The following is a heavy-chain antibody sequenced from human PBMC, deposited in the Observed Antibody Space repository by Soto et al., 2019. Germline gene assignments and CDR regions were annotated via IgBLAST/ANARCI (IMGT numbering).Heavy chain of an antibody. J-gene: IGHJ4*02. Sequence: QVHLQESGAGLVKPSGTLSLICAVSGGSISSSYWWTWVRQSPGKGLEWIGEISHGGSTNYNPSLKSRVTMSVDKSKKYFALNLSSVTAADTAVYYCATWGIAVAGTRSDYWGQGTLVTVSS. V-gene: IGHV4-4*02. CDR3: ATWGIAVAGTRSDY. D-gene: IGHD6-19*01. CDR2: ISHGGST. CDR1: GGSISSSYW.